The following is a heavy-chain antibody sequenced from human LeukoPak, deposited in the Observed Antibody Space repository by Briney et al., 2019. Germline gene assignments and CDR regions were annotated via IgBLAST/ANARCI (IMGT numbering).Heavy chain of an antibody. Sequence: PGGSLRLSCAASGFTFSSSAMNWVRQAPGKGLEWVSSISSSSSYIYYADSVKGRFTISRDNAKNSLYLQMDSLRVEDTAEYYCARDPYSGNYGAYYYYYMDVWGKGTTVTVSS. CDR1: GFTFSSSA. D-gene: IGHD1-26*01. CDR2: ISSSSSYI. V-gene: IGHV3-21*06. CDR3: ARDPYSGNYGAYYYYYMDV. J-gene: IGHJ6*03.